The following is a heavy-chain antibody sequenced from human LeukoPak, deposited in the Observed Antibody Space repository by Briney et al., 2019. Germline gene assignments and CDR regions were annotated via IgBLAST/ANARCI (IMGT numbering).Heavy chain of an antibody. CDR3: ARSPYYYGMDV. CDR1: GGSISSGGYY. Sequence: SETLSLTCTVSGGSISSGGYYWSWIRQHPGKGLEWIGYIYYSGSTNYNPSLKSRVTISVDTSKNQFSLKLSSVTAADTAVYYCARSPYYYGMDVWGQGTTVTVSS. CDR2: IYYSGST. V-gene: IGHV4-61*08. J-gene: IGHJ6*02.